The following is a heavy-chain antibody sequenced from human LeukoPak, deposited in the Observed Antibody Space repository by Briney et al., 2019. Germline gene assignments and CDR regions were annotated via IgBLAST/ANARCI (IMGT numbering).Heavy chain of an antibody. CDR2: IYYSGST. CDR1: GGSISSSSYY. D-gene: IGHD3-22*01. CDR3: ARTLDSSGPYYFDY. Sequence: PSETLSLTCTVSGGSISSSSYYWGWIRQPPGKGLEWIGSIYYSGSTYYNPSLKSRVTISVDTSKNQFSLKLSSVTAADTAVYYCARTLDSSGPYYFDYWGQGTLVTVSS. V-gene: IGHV4-39*01. J-gene: IGHJ4*02.